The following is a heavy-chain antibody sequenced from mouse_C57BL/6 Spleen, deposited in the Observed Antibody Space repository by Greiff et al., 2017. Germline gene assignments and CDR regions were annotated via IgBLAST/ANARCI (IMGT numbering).Heavy chain of an antibody. D-gene: IGHD2-4*01. V-gene: IGHV3-6*01. CDR1: GYSITSGYY. CDR2: ISYDGSN. J-gene: IGHJ2*01. Sequence: VQLQQSGPGLVKPSQSLSLTCSVTGYSITSGYYWNWIRQFPGNKLEWMGYISYDGSNNYNPSLKNRISITRDTSKNQFFLKLNSVTTEDTATYYCARDLDYDGSYWGQGTTLTVSS. CDR3: ARDLDYDGSY.